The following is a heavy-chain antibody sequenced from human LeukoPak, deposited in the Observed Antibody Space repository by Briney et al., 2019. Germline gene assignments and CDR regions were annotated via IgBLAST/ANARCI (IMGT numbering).Heavy chain of an antibody. CDR2: IFYVGTT. Sequence: SETLSLTCTVSDDSIGSSTYYWGWIRQPPGKGLEWIGSIFYVGTTYYNPSLKSRVTISIDTSKKQFSLKLTSVTAADTAVYFCARQRPWGLSRYFDYWGQGTLVTVSS. J-gene: IGHJ4*02. D-gene: IGHD7-27*01. V-gene: IGHV4-39*01. CDR1: DDSIGSSTYY. CDR3: ARQRPWGLSRYFDY.